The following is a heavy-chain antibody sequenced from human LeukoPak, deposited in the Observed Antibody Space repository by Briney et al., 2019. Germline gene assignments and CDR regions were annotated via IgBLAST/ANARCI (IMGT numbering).Heavy chain of an antibody. J-gene: IGHJ4*02. CDR2: IYHSGST. Sequence: SETLSLTCTVSGGSISSGGYYWSWIRQPPGKGLEWIGYIYHSGSTYYNPSLKSRVTISVDRSKNQFSLKLSSVTAADTAVYYCARDEYSSSSPHFDYWGQGTLVTVSS. CDR1: GGSISSGGYY. CDR3: ARDEYSSSSPHFDY. D-gene: IGHD6-6*01. V-gene: IGHV4-30-2*01.